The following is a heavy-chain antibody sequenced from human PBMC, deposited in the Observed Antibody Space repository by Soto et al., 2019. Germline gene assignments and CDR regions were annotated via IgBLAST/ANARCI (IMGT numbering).Heavy chain of an antibody. CDR1: GGTFSSYA. D-gene: IGHD3-22*01. V-gene: IGHV1-69*06. Sequence: QVQLVQSGAEVKKPGSSVKVSCKASGGTFSSYAISWVRQAPGQGLEWMGGIIPIFGTANYAQKFQGRVTITADKSTSTAYMELSSLRSEDTAVYYCARLDSYYDCSGYHAFDIWGEGTIVTVSS. CDR2: IIPIFGTA. CDR3: ARLDSYYDCSGYHAFDI. J-gene: IGHJ3*02.